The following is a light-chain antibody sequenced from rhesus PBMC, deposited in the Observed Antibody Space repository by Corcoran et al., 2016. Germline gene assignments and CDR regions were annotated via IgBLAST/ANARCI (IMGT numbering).Light chain of an antibody. CDR3: LQYNSDPFT. Sequence: DIQMTQSPSSLSAFVGDRVTITCRASPGISTYLNWYQQKPGKAPKRLIYAASSLESGAPSRFSGSGSGTDFTLTISSLQPEDFATYYCLQYNSDPFTFGPGTKLDIK. J-gene: IGKJ3*01. CDR2: AAS. CDR1: PGISTY. V-gene: IGKV1-43*02.